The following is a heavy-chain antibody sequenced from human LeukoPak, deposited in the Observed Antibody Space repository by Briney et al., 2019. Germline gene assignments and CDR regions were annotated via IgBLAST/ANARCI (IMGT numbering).Heavy chain of an antibody. CDR1: GGSISSSSYY. J-gene: IGHJ6*03. D-gene: IGHD3-10*02. CDR2: IYYSGST. CDR3: ARDTFNVRGGNYYMDV. Sequence: PSETLSLTCTVSGGSISSSSYYWGWIRQPPGKGLEWIGSIYYSGSTNYNPSLKSRVTISVDTSKNQFSLKLSSVTAADTAVYYCARDTFNVRGGNYYMDVWGKGTTVTISS. V-gene: IGHV4-39*07.